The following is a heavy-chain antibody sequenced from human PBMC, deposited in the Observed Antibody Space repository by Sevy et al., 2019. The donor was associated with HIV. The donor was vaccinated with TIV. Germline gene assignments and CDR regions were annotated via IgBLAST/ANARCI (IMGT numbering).Heavy chain of an antibody. D-gene: IGHD2-2*02. V-gene: IGHV4-38-2*01. CDR2: LNHSGST. CDR3: ATSTRCYNCDFGY. J-gene: IGHJ4*02. CDR1: GYSIASDFY. Sequence: SETLSLTCAVSGYSIASDFYWGCIRQPPGKGLEWIGSLNHSGSTYYNPSRKRRVTVSGDTSKDQFSLRLSSATAADTAVYYCATSTRCYNCDFGYWGQGTLVTVSS.